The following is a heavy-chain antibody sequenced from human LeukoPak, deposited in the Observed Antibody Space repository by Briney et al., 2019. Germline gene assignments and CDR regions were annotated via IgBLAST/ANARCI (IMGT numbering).Heavy chain of an antibody. V-gene: IGHV1-46*01. Sequence: ASVEVSCKASGYTFTNYYIHWVRQAPGQGLEWMGLINPGGDNTDYAQNFQGRVTMTRDTSTSTVYMGLSSLRSEDTAVYYCARIRDGYNDAYDIWGQGTMVTVSS. CDR3: ARIRDGYNDAYDI. CDR2: INPGGDNT. CDR1: GYTFTNYY. J-gene: IGHJ3*02. D-gene: IGHD5-24*01.